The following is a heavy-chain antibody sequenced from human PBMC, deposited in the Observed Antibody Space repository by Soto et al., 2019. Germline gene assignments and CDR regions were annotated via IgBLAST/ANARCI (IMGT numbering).Heavy chain of an antibody. V-gene: IGHV3-7*01. D-gene: IGHD1-26*01. CDR3: ATAGVGITTGDFHY. CDR1: GISFSNYW. Sequence: GGTLRLSCAASGISFSNYWMTWVRQAPGKGLEWVANVKQDGSGKYYVDSVTGRFTISRDNAKNSLYLQMNSLRAEDTALYYCATAGVGITTGDFHYWGQGALVPVSS. J-gene: IGHJ4*02. CDR2: VKQDGSGK.